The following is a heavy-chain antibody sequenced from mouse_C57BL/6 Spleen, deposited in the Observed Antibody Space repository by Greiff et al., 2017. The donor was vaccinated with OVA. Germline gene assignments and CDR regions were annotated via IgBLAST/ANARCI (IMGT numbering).Heavy chain of an antibody. Sequence: QVQLQQSGPGLVQPSQSLSITCTVSGFSLTSYGVHWVRQSPGKGLEWLGVIWSGGSTDYNAAFISRLSISKDNSKSQVFFKMNSLQADDTAIYYCARNDLLLGFAYWGQGTLVTVSA. CDR3: ARNDLLLGFAY. J-gene: IGHJ3*01. V-gene: IGHV2-2*01. D-gene: IGHD1-1*01. CDR2: IWSGGST. CDR1: GFSLTSYG.